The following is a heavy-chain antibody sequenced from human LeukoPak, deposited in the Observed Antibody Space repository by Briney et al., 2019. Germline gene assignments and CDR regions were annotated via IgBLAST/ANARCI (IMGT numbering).Heavy chain of an antibody. J-gene: IGHJ4*02. V-gene: IGHV3-11*01. CDR3: ARGTTGTTVAYGYSLDS. CDR2: ISSSGGNI. CDR1: GFTFSDYY. D-gene: IGHD1-7*01. Sequence: GGSLRLSCAASGFTFSDYYMSWIRQAPGKGLEWVLYISSSGGNIYYADSVKGRFTISRDNAKNSLSLEMNSPRVEDTGVYYCARGTTGTTVAYGYSLDSWGQGTLVTVSS.